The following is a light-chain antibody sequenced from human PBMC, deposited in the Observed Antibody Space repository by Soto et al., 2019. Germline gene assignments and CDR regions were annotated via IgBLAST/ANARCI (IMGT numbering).Light chain of an antibody. V-gene: IGKV1-5*01. CDR2: DAS. Sequence: DIQMTQSPSTLSASVGDRVTITCRASQSINYWLAWYQQKPGKAPKVLAYDASSLESGVPSRFSGGGSGTEFTLTINSLQPDDLATYYCQQYNSYWTFGQGTKVDIK. J-gene: IGKJ1*01. CDR3: QQYNSYWT. CDR1: QSINYW.